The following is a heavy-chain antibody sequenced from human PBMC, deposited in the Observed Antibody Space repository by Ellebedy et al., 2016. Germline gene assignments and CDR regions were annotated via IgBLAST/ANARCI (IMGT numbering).Heavy chain of an antibody. CDR1: GFTFDDYA. D-gene: IGHD5-12*01. Sequence: SLKISXAASGFTFDDYAMHWVRQAPGKGLEWVSGISWNSGSIGYADSVKGRFTISRDNAKNSLYLQMNSLRAEDTAVYYCARGGLTIVATITDYWGQGTLVTVSS. V-gene: IGHV3-9*01. CDR2: ISWNSGSI. CDR3: ARGGLTIVATITDY. J-gene: IGHJ4*02.